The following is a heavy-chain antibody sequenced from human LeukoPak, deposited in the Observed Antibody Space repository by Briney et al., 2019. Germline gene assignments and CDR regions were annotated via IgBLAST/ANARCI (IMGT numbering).Heavy chain of an antibody. V-gene: IGHV1-46*01. Sequence: ASVKVSCKASGYTFSNYYMHWVRQAPGQGLEWMGIINPSGVSTSYAQKFQGRVTMTRDMSTSTVYMELSSLRSEDTAMYYCTEGYCSGGSCYQNWFDPWGQGTLVTVSS. CDR3: TEGYCSGGSCYQNWFDP. D-gene: IGHD2-15*01. J-gene: IGHJ5*02. CDR2: INPSGVST. CDR1: GYTFSNYY.